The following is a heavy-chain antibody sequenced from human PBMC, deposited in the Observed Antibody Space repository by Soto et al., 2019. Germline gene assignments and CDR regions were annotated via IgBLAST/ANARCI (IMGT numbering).Heavy chain of an antibody. J-gene: IGHJ4*02. CDR2: ITRICRTI. V-gene: IGHV3-48*02. CDR1: GFTVSNYD. D-gene: IGHD3-16*01. CDR3: ARSLGGGRWDY. Sequence: EVQLVESGGGVVQPGGSLRLSCAASGFTVSNYDMVWVRQAPGKGLEWISFITRICRTISYVDAVKGRFTISTDNARSSLNLQMNSMRDEDTAGFYCARSLGGGRWDYWVPGTLVTFSS.